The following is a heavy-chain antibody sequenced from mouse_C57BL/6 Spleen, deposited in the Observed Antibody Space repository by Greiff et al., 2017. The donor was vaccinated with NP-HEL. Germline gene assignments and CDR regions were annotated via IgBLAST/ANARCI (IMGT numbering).Heavy chain of an antibody. CDR3: TGGLGGFAY. CDR2: IRLKSDNYAT. J-gene: IGHJ3*01. Sequence: EVKLEESGGGLVQPGGSMKLSCVASGFTFSNYWMNWVRQSPEKGLEWVAQIRLKSDNYATHYAESVKGRFTISRDDSKSSVYLQMNNLRAEDTGIDYCTGGLGGFAYWGQGTLVTVSA. V-gene: IGHV6-3*01. CDR1: GFTFSNYW. D-gene: IGHD4-1*01.